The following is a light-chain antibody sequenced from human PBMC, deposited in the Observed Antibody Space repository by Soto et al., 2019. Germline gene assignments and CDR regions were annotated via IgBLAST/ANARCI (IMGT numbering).Light chain of an antibody. Sequence: SSELTQPPSVSVSPGQTASITCSGDKLGDKYSCWYQQKPGQSPVLVIYQDNKRPSGIPERFSGSNSGNTATLTISGTQAMDEADYYCQAWDSSTAGVFGTGTKLTVL. J-gene: IGLJ1*01. V-gene: IGLV3-1*01. CDR1: KLGDKY. CDR2: QDN. CDR3: QAWDSSTAGV.